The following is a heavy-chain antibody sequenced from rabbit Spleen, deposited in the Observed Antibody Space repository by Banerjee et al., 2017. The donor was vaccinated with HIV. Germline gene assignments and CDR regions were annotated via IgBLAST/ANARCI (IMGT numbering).Heavy chain of an antibody. CDR1: GFDLSSGYD. CDR2: IGTNSGST. Sequence: QEQLEESGGGLVKPGASLTLTCTASGFDLSSGYDMCWVRQAPGKGLEWIAYIGTNSGSTYYASWAKGRFTISKASSTTVTLQMTSLTVADTATYFCAKASRDFVWLFNLWGPGTLVTVS. V-gene: IGHV1S45*01. D-gene: IGHD2-1*01. CDR3: AKASRDFVWLFNL. J-gene: IGHJ4*01.